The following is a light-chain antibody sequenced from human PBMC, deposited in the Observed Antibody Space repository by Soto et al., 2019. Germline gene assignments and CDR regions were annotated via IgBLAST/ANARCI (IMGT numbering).Light chain of an antibody. CDR1: QGIRND. CDR3: LQDYNYPLT. J-gene: IGKJ4*01. CDR2: AAS. Sequence: AIQMTQSPSSLSASVGDRVTITCRASQGIRNDLGWYQQKPGKAPKLVIYAASSIQGGVPSRFSGSGSGTDFTITISSLQPEDLPNSYCLQDYNYPLTFGGGTKMEIK. V-gene: IGKV1-6*01.